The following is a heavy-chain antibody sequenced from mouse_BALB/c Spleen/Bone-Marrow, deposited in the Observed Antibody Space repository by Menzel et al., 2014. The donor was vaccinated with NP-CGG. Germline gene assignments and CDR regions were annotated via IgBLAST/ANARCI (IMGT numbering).Heavy chain of an antibody. J-gene: IGHJ3*01. D-gene: IGHD1-2*01. V-gene: IGHV4-1*02. CDR2: INPDSSTI. CDR1: GFDFSRYW. CDR3: XRLGYYGYFAY. Sequence: DVQLQESGGGLVQPGGSLKLSCAASGFDFSRYWMSWVRQAPGKGLEWIGEINPDSSTINYTPSLKDKFIISRDNAKNXXXXXXSKVRSEXXXXXXXXRLGYYGYFAYWGQGTLVTVSA.